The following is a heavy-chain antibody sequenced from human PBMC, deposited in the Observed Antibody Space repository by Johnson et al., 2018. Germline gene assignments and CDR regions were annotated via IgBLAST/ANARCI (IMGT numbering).Heavy chain of an antibody. V-gene: IGHV3-30-3*01. Sequence: QVQLVESGGGVVQPGRSLRLSCAASGFTFSSYAMHWVRQAPGKGLEWVAVISYDGSKKYYAASVKGRFPISRANSKTSMYLRMNSLRAEDTAVYYCARDGAYSSSWYDAFDIWGQGTMVTVSS. D-gene: IGHD6-13*01. CDR1: GFTFSSYA. J-gene: IGHJ3*02. CDR2: ISYDGSKK. CDR3: ARDGAYSSSWYDAFDI.